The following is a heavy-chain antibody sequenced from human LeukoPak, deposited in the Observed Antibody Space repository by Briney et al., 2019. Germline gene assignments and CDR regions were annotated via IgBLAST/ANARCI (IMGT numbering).Heavy chain of an antibody. CDR1: GGSFSGYY. D-gene: IGHD1-1*01. CDR2: INHSGST. V-gene: IGHV4-34*01. CDR3: SRKGDWNDGGGFDY. Sequence: PSETLSLTCAVYGGSFSGYYWSWIRQPPGKGLEGIGEINHSGSTNYNPSLKSRGTISVDTSNNQFSLKLSSLTAADTAVYYCSRKGDWNDGGGFDYWGQGTLVTVSS. J-gene: IGHJ4*02.